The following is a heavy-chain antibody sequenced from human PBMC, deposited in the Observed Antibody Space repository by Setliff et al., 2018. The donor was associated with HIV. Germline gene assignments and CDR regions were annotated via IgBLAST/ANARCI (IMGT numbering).Heavy chain of an antibody. V-gene: IGHV4-39*01. CDR1: VGSFINTDYY. Sequence: SETLSLTCTVSVGSFINTDYYWGWIRQPPGKALEWIGSFHYSGSISYNPSLGRRVTISVENSKNQFSLELTSVTAADTAVYYCARPLTTSFNFWGGAFAIWGPGRMVTVSS. CDR3: ARPLTTSFNFWGGAFAI. J-gene: IGHJ3*02. CDR2: FHYSGSI. D-gene: IGHD3-3*01.